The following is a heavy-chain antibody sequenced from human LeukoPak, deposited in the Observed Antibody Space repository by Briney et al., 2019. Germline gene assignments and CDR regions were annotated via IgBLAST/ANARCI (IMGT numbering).Heavy chain of an antibody. J-gene: IGHJ4*02. Sequence: GGSLRLSCAASGFSFNNYAMSWARQAPGKGLEWVSAISTTGGSTYYADSVKGRFTISRDNSKNTLSLQMDSLRVEDTAVYYCAKDWTTVVTPKGYYFDSWGQGTLVTVSS. CDR2: ISTTGGST. D-gene: IGHD4-23*01. CDR1: GFSFNNYA. CDR3: AKDWTTVVTPKGYYFDS. V-gene: IGHV3-23*01.